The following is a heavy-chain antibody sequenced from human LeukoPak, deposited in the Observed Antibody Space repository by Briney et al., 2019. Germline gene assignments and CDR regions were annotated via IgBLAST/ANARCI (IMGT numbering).Heavy chain of an antibody. D-gene: IGHD2-15*01. CDR3: AACSGGSCYEFDP. J-gene: IGHJ5*02. CDR1: GGTFSSYA. V-gene: IGHV1-69*05. CDR2: SIPIFGTA. Sequence: SVKVSCKASGGTFSSYAISWVRRAPGQGLEWMGRSIPIFGTANYAQKFQGRVTITTDESTSTAYMELSSLRSEDTAVYYCAACSGGSCYEFDPWGQGTLVTVSS.